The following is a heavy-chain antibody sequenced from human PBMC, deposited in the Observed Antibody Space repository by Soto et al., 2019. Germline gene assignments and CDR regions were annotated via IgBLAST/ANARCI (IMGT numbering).Heavy chain of an antibody. Sequence: VQLVESGGGLIPPGGSLRLSCAASGFTVSNNYMNWVRQAPGKGLEWVSVIYSGSTTYYADSVKGRFTISRDNSKNTLYLHMNNLRAEDTAVYYCARDLRNGGDFDYWGEGTLVTVSS. D-gene: IGHD3-16*01. V-gene: IGHV3-53*01. CDR2: IYSGSTT. CDR1: GFTVSNNY. J-gene: IGHJ4*02. CDR3: ARDLRNGGDFDY.